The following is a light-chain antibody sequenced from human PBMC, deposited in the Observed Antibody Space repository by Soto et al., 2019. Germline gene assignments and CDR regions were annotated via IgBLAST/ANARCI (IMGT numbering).Light chain of an antibody. CDR2: GNT. V-gene: IGLV1-40*01. CDR1: SSNIGAGHD. J-gene: IGLJ2*01. Sequence: QSVLTQPPSVSGAPGQRVTISCTGSSSNIGAGHDVHWYQQLPGTAPKLLIYGNTHRPSGVPDRFSGSKSGTSASLAITGLQAEDEADYYCQSYDSSLSVVVFGGGTKVTVL. CDR3: QSYDSSLSVVV.